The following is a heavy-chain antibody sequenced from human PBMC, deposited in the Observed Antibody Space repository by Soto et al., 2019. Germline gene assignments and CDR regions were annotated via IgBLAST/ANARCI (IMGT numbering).Heavy chain of an antibody. D-gene: IGHD6-13*01. J-gene: IGHJ4*02. Sequence: SETLSLTCTVSGGSISSYYWSWIRQPPGKGLEWIGYIYYSGSTNYNPSLKSRVTISVDTSMNQFSLKLSSVTAADTAVYYCARAGAAAGTYFDYWGQGTLVTVSS. CDR3: ARAGAAAGTYFDY. CDR1: GGSISSYY. CDR2: IYYSGST. V-gene: IGHV4-59*01.